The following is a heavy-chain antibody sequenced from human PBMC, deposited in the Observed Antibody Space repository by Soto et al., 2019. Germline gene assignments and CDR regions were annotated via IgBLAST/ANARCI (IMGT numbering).Heavy chain of an antibody. CDR2: IYYSGST. J-gene: IGHJ5*02. CDR1: GGSISRGGYY. D-gene: IGHD2-2*01. CDR3: ARDAVPAAIVGPRRNWFDP. Sequence: SSETLSLTCTVSGGSISRGGYYWSWIRQHPGKGLEWIGYIYYSGSTHYNPPLTSRVTISVDTSKNQFSLKLSSVTAADTAVYYCARDAVPAAIVGPRRNWFDPWGQGTLVTVSS. V-gene: IGHV4-31*03.